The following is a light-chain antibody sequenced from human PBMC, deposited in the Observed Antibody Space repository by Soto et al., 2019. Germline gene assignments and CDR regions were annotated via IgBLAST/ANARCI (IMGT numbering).Light chain of an antibody. J-gene: IGKJ5*01. CDR2: DTS. CDR3: QQYGTSAII. CDR1: QSVGNSF. Sequence: EVLLTQSPGTLSLSPGRRATHSCTASQSVGNSFVAWYQQKPGQPPRLLIYDTSKRATGIPARFSGSVSGTDFTLSISRLEPEDFAVFYCQQYGTSAIIFGQGTRVEI. V-gene: IGKV3-20*01.